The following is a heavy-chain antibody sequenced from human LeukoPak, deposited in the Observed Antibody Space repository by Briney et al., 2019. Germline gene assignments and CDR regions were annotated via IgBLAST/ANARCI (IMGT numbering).Heavy chain of an antibody. D-gene: IGHD2-2*01. J-gene: IGHJ6*04. CDR2: TYYSGNT. CDR3: ARDQCTSTSCYALYGMDV. CDR1: GGSVSSGSYY. V-gene: IGHV4-61*01. Sequence: SETLSLTCTVSGGSVSSGSYYWSWIRQPPGKGLEWIGYTYYSGNTNYNPSLKSRVTISVDTSKNQFSLKLSSVTAADTAVYYCARDQCTSTSCYALYGMDVWGKGTTVTVSS.